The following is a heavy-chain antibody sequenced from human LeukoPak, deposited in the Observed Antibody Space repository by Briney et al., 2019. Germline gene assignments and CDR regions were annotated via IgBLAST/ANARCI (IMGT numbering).Heavy chain of an antibody. CDR2: IYTSGST. V-gene: IGHV4-61*02. Sequence: SQTLSLTCTVSGGSISSGSDDWSWIRQPAGKGLEGIGRIYTSGSTNYNPSLMRRVTISVDTSKNPFSLKLSSVTAADTAVYYCARDGRESELSGDGAFDIWGQGTMVTVSS. CDR1: GGSISSGSDD. CDR3: ARDGRESELSGDGAFDI. J-gene: IGHJ3*02. D-gene: IGHD1-26*01.